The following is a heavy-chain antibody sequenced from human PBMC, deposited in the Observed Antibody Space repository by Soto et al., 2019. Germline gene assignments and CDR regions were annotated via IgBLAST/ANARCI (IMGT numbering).Heavy chain of an antibody. CDR3: ASSFGVAAAGPFDY. CDR2: IYYSGST. V-gene: IGHV4-31*03. D-gene: IGHD6-13*01. CDR1: GGSISSGGYY. J-gene: IGHJ4*02. Sequence: SETLSLTCTVSGGSISSGGYYWSWIRQHPGKGLEWIGYIYYSGSTYYNPSLKSRGTISVDTSKNQFSLKLSSVTAADTAVYYCASSFGVAAAGPFDYWGQGTLVTVSS.